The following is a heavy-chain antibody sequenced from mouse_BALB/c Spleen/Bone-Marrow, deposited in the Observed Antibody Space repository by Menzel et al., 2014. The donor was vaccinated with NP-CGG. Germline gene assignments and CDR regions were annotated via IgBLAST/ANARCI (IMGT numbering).Heavy chain of an antibody. D-gene: IGHD1-1*01. CDR1: GFTFSDYY. J-gene: IGHJ3*01. CDR3: ARALYGSSYGFAY. CDR2: ISDGGSYT. Sequence: EVMPVESGGVLVKPGGSLKLSCAASGFTFSDYYMYWVRQTPEKRLEWVATISDGGSYTYYPDSVKGRFTISRDNAKNNLYLQMSSLKSEDTAMYYCARALYGSSYGFAYWGQGTLVTVSA. V-gene: IGHV5-4*02.